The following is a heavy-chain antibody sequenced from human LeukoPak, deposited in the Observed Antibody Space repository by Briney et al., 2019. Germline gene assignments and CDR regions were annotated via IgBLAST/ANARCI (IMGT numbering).Heavy chain of an antibody. D-gene: IGHD3-10*01. J-gene: IGHJ6*03. CDR1: GGSISSYY. Sequence: PSETLSLTCTVSGGSISSYYWSWIRQPAGKGLEWIGRIYTSGSTNYNPSLKSRVTISVDKSKNQFSLKPSSVTAADTAVYYCARVVVRGVINYYYYYMDVWGEGTTVTVSS. CDR2: IYTSGST. CDR3: ARVVVRGVINYYYYYMDV. V-gene: IGHV4-4*07.